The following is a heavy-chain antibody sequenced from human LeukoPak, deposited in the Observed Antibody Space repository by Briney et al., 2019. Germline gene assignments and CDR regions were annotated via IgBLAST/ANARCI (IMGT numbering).Heavy chain of an antibody. D-gene: IGHD6-19*01. J-gene: IGHJ3*02. V-gene: IGHV3-23*01. CDR1: GFMFSNYA. CDR3: ARHSSDWHGHAFDI. Sequence: GGSLRLSCAVSGFMFSNYAMSWVRQAPGKGLEWVSAISGSDAGTYYADSVKGRFTISRDNSKNTLYLQMNSLRAEHTAVYYCARHSSDWHGHAFDIWGQGTVVTVSS. CDR2: ISGSDAGT.